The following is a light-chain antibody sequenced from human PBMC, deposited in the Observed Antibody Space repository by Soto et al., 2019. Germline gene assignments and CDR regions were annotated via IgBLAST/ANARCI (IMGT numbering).Light chain of an antibody. CDR3: SSFTSKSTLI. Sequence: QSVLTQPASVSGSPGQSITISCAGTMRDIGAYNLVSWYQQHPGKAPQLIIYEVRNRPSGISFRFSGSKSGNTASLTISGLQAEDEADYYCSSFTSKSTLIFGGGIKLTVL. V-gene: IGLV2-14*03. CDR1: MRDIGAYNL. J-gene: IGLJ2*01. CDR2: EVR.